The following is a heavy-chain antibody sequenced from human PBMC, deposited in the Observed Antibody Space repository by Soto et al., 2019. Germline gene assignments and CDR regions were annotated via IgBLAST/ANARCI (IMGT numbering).Heavy chain of an antibody. J-gene: IGHJ4*02. D-gene: IGHD6-19*01. CDR1: GFTVSSNY. CDR2: IYSGGST. CDR3: ARVSPFYSSGWYAFDY. Sequence: PVGSLRLSCAASGFTVSSNYMSWVRQAPGKGLEWVSVIYSGGSTYYADSVKGRFTISSDNSKNTLYLQMNSLRAEDTAVYYCARVSPFYSSGWYAFDYWGQGTLVTVSS. V-gene: IGHV3-53*01.